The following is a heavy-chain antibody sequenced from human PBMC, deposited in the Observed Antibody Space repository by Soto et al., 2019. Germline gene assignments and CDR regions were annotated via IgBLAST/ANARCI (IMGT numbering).Heavy chain of an antibody. CDR1: GYTFTSHA. CDR2: INAGNGNT. D-gene: IGHD3-22*01. CDR3: ARVGFADYYDSSGDYKP. V-gene: IGHV1-3*01. Sequence: ASVKVSCKASGYTFTSHAMHWVRQAPGQRLEWMGWINAGNGNTKYSQKFQGRVTITRDTSASTAYMELSSLRSEDTAVYYCARVGFADYYDSSGDYKPWGQGTLVTVSS. J-gene: IGHJ4*02.